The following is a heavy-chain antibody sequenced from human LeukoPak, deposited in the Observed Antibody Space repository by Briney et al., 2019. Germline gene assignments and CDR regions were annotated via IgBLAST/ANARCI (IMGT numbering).Heavy chain of an antibody. CDR2: IYPADSDT. D-gene: IGHD2-2*01. J-gene: IGHJ1*01. CDR3: ARQAVPVAKYFQY. V-gene: IGHV5-51*01. CDR1: GYSFPSYW. Sequence: GESLKISCKGSGYSFPSYWIGWVRQMPGKGLEWMGIIYPADSDTRYSPSFQGQVTISADKSISTAYLQWSSLKASDTAMYYCARQAVPVAKYFQYWGQDTLVTVSS.